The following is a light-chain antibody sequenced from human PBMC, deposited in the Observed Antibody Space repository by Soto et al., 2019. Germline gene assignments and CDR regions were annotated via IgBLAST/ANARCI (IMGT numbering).Light chain of an antibody. J-gene: IGKJ2*01. Sequence: DIQMTQSPSTLSASVGDRVTITCRARQSISTWLAWYQQKPGKAPKLLIYQASSLHTGVPSRFSGRRSGTEFTLTISSLQPDDFATYYCQQYDIYPYTFGQGTKLEI. CDR1: QSISTW. CDR3: QQYDIYPYT. CDR2: QAS. V-gene: IGKV1-5*03.